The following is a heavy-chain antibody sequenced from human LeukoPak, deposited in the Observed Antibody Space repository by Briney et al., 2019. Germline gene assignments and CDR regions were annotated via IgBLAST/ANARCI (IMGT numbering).Heavy chain of an antibody. J-gene: IGHJ4*02. D-gene: IGHD3-16*01. CDR1: GFAFSSNW. CDR2: IKPDGSER. V-gene: IGHV3-7*04. Sequence: GGSLRLSCAASGFAFSSNWMTWVRQAPGKGPEWVANIKPDGSERYYVESVKGRFTISRDNAKKSVFLQTDSLRAEDTALYYCARVYDWGQGTLVTVSS. CDR3: ARVYD.